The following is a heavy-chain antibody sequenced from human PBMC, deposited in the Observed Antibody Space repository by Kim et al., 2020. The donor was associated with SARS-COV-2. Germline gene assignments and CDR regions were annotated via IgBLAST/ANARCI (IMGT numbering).Heavy chain of an antibody. V-gene: IGHV1-69*01. CDR3: AGMYYGSGPRHYFDY. Sequence: QKFQGRVTITADESTSTAYMELSSLRSEDTAVYYCAGMYYGSGPRHYFDYWGQGTLVTVSS. J-gene: IGHJ4*02. D-gene: IGHD3-10*01.